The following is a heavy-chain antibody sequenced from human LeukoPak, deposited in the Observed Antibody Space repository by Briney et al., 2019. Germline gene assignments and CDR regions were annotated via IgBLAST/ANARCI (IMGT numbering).Heavy chain of an antibody. CDR2: INWNGGST. CDR3: ARGEWSRSISDSGGYLDY. D-gene: IGHD3-22*01. J-gene: IGHJ4*02. V-gene: IGHV3-20*04. CDR1: GFTFDDYG. Sequence: GGSLRLSCAASGFTFDDYGMSWVRQTPGEGLEWVSGINWNGGSTGYADSVKGRFTISRDNAKNSLYLHMNSLRAEDTALYYCARGEWSRSISDSGGYLDYWGQGTLVTVSS.